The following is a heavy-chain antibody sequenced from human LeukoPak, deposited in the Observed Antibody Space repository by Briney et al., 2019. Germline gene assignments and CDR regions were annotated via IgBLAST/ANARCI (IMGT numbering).Heavy chain of an antibody. CDR3: ARILSAGIDY. J-gene: IGHJ4*02. CDR1: GFTFSSYS. D-gene: IGHD3-9*01. V-gene: IGHV3-21*01. Sequence: PGGSLRLSCAASGFTFSSYSMNWIRQAPGKGLEWVSSISSSSSYIYYADSVKGRFTISRDNAKNSLYLQMNSLRAEDTAVYYCARILSAGIDYWGQGTLVTVSS. CDR2: ISSSSSYI.